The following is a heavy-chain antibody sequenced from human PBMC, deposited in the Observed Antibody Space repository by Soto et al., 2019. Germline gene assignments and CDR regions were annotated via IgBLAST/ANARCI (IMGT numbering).Heavy chain of an antibody. CDR1: GYTFTSYD. CDR2: MNLSSGNT. J-gene: IGHJ6*02. D-gene: IGHD4-4*01. V-gene: IGHV1-8*01. CDR3: AAEAYSNYGGYYYGMDV. Sequence: ASVKVSCKASGYTFTSYDINCVRQATGQGLEWIGWMNLSSGNTNYAQKFQERVTMTRDMSTSTAYMELSSLRSEDTAVYYCAAEAYSNYGGYYYGMDVWGQGTTVTVSS.